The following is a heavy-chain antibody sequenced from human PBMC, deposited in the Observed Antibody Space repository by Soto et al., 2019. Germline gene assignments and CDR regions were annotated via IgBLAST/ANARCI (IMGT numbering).Heavy chain of an antibody. CDR2: INPSGGST. Sequence: ASVKGSCKASGYTFTSYYRHWVRQAPGQGLEWMGIINPSGGSTSYAQKFQGRVTMTRDTSTSTVYMELSSLRSEDTAVYYCASHHYYDSSGYPSTHLNWGQGTLVTVSS. J-gene: IGHJ4*02. CDR3: ASHHYYDSSGYPSTHLN. V-gene: IGHV1-46*01. D-gene: IGHD3-22*01. CDR1: GYTFTSYY.